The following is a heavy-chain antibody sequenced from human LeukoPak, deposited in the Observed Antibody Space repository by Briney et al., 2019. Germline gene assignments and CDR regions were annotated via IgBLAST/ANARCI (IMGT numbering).Heavy chain of an antibody. CDR2: IYYSGST. CDR1: GGSISSSSYY. D-gene: IGHD3-16*02. Sequence: SETLSLTCTVSGGSISSSSYYWGWIRQPPGKGLEWIGSIYYSGSTYYNPSLKSRVTISVDTSKNQFSLKLTSVTAADTAVYYCAMGKLSFYYFDYWGQGTLVTVSS. V-gene: IGHV4-39*07. J-gene: IGHJ4*02. CDR3: AMGKLSFYYFDY.